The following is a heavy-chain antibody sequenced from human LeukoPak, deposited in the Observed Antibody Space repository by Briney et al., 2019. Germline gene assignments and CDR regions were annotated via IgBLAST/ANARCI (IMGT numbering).Heavy chain of an antibody. D-gene: IGHD2-15*01. CDR3: ARDGGFCSGGFCYRLFDP. V-gene: IGHV3-48*04. J-gene: IGHJ5*02. CDR2: ISDSSITV. Sequence: GGSLRLSCAASGFTFSSHNMVWVRQPPGKGLEWISYISDSSITVYYADSVKGRFTISRDNAKNSLYLQMNSLRAEDTAVYYCARDGGFCSGGFCYRLFDPWGQGTLVTVSS. CDR1: GFTFSSHN.